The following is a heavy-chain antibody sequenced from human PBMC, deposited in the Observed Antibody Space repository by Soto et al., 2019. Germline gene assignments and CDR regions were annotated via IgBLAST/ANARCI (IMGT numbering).Heavy chain of an antibody. CDR2: ISSSGYI. CDR3: ARDCSGGSCYPGMDV. V-gene: IGHV3-21*01. Sequence: GGSLRLSCAASGFNFSSYTINWGRQAPGKRLEWLSSISSSGYIFSTDSVRGRFTISRDNAKNSVYLQINSLRAEDTAVYFCARDCSGGSCYPGMDVWGQGTTVTVSS. J-gene: IGHJ6*02. CDR1: GFNFSSYT. D-gene: IGHD2-15*01.